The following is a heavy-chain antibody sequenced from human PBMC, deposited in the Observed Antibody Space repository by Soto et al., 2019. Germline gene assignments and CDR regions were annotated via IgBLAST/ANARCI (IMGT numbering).Heavy chain of an antibody. Sequence: QLQLQESGSGLVKPSQTLSLTCAVSGGSISSAGGYSWSWIRQPPGKGLEWMGDIYHSGSTYYNPSLKSRVTISVDRSNNQFSLKLSSVTAADTAMYYCARFYGKYENWFDPWGQGTLVTVSS. CDR3: ARFYGKYENWFDP. CDR2: IYHSGST. J-gene: IGHJ5*02. V-gene: IGHV4-30-2*01. CDR1: GGSISSAGGYS. D-gene: IGHD4-17*01.